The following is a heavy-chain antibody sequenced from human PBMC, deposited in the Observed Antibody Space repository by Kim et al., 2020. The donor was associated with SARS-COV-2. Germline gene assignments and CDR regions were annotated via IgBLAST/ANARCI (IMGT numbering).Heavy chain of an antibody. CDR2: VSGSGDTT. V-gene: IGHV3-23*01. CDR3: AKDVYSGFAGIAEYFQH. J-gene: IGHJ1*01. D-gene: IGHD6-19*01. Sequence: GGSLRLSCAASGFTFSRYAMTWVRQAPGKGLELVSGVSGSGDTTYYADSVKGRFTVSRDNSKNTVSLQMNSLRAEDGALYYCAKDVYSGFAGIAEYFQHWGQGTLVIVSS. CDR1: GFTFSRYA.